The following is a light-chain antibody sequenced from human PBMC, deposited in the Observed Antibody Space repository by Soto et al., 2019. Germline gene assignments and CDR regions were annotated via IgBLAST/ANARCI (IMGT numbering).Light chain of an antibody. CDR2: GAS. J-gene: IGKJ1*01. CDR3: QQYNTWHPKMA. Sequence: VVTQSPATLSVFPGETATLSCRASQSVSSDLAWYQQRPGQAPRLLIYGASTSATGIPARFRGSGSGAEFRLTISSLQSEDFATYYCQQYNTWHPKMAFGRGTKV. V-gene: IGKV3-15*01. CDR1: QSVSSD.